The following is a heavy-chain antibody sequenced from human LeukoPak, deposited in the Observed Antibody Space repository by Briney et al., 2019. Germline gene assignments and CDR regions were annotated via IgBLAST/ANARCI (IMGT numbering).Heavy chain of an antibody. J-gene: IGHJ4*02. V-gene: IGHV1-3*01. Sequence: ASVKVSCKASGYSFINFAIHWVRQAPGHSLEWMGWINVGNGKAKYSQKFQGRVTFTRDTSASTAYMYLTSLGSEDAAVYYCARDLGVVVIPTGEYFFDYWGQGTPVTVSS. D-gene: IGHD3-22*01. CDR3: ARDLGVVVIPTGEYFFDY. CDR2: INVGNGKA. CDR1: GYSFINFA.